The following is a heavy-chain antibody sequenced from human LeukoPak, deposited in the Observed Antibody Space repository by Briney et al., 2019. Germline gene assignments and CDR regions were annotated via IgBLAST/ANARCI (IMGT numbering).Heavy chain of an antibody. V-gene: IGHV4-61*08. D-gene: IGHD3-22*01. CDR2: IYYSGST. CDR3: ARAGYYDSSGYYYVDTNAFDI. J-gene: IGHJ3*02. CDR1: GGSISSGGYY. Sequence: SETLSLTCTVSGGSISSGGYYWSWIRQHPGKGLEWIGYIYYSGSTNYNPSLKSRVTISVDTSKNQFSLKLSSVTAADTAVYYCARAGYYDSSGYYYVDTNAFDIWGQGTMVTVSS.